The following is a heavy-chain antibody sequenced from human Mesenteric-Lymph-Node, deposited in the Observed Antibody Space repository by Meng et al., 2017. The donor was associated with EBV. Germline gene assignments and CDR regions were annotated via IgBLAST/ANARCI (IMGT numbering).Heavy chain of an antibody. Sequence: EVQLXXXXXGLVXPXXXLRLXCAVSGFTFTSFAMSWVRQAPGRGLEWVSLIIPSGGSTYYADSAKGRFTISRDNSKNTLYLQMNSLRAEDTAIYYCAKGGGQSYGYIPDWGQGTLVTVSS. V-gene: IGHV3-23*01. CDR1: GFTFTSFA. D-gene: IGHD5-18*01. CDR2: IIPSGGST. CDR3: AKGGGQSYGYIPD. J-gene: IGHJ4*02.